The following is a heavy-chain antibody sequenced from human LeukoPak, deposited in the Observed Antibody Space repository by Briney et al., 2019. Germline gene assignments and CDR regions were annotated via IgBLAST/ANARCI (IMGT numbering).Heavy chain of an antibody. CDR2: LHTSGST. D-gene: IGHD3-22*01. CDR3: AREADYYDSSCPFDY. CDR1: GGSISSYY. J-gene: IGHJ4*02. V-gene: IGHV4-4*07. Sequence: SETLSLTCTVSGGSISSYYWSWIRQPAGEGLEWIGRLHTSGSTHYNPSLKSRVTMSVDTSKNQFSLKLSSVTAADTAVYYCAREADYYDSSCPFDYWGQGTLVTVSS.